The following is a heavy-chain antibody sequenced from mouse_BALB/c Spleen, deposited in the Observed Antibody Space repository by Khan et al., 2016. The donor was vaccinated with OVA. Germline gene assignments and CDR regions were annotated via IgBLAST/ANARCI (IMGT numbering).Heavy chain of an antibody. D-gene: IGHD2-4*01. CDR3: ARNYDYDEGLAY. V-gene: IGHV2-2*02. J-gene: IGHJ3*01. CDR1: GFSLTSYG. CDR2: IWSGGST. Sequence: VQLQESGPGLVQPSQSLSITCTVSGFSLTSYGVHWVRQSPGKGLEWLGVIWSGGSTDYNAAFISRLSISKDNSKSQFFFKMNSLQANESAIYYCARNYDYDEGLAYWGQGTLVTVSA.